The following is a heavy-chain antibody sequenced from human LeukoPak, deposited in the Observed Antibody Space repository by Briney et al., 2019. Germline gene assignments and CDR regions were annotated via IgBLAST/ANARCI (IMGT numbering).Heavy chain of an antibody. CDR2: ISGSGGTI. Sequence: GGSLRLSCATSGFAFSNYAMSWFRQAPGKGLEWVSYISGSGGTIYHADSVKGRFTISRENARNSLYLQMNSLRDEDTAVYYCVRVTTVTAGDYWGQGTLVTVSS. D-gene: IGHD4-17*01. CDR3: VRVTTVTAGDY. CDR1: GFAFSNYA. J-gene: IGHJ4*02. V-gene: IGHV3-48*02.